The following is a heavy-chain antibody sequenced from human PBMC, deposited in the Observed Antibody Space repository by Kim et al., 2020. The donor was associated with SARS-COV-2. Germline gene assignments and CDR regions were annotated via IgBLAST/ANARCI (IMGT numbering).Heavy chain of an antibody. CDR3: AKDRLAGD. CDR2: DGRT. Sequence: DGRTYYANSVKGRFTISRANSKNTLYLQMNNLRAEDTAVYYCAKDRLAGDWGQGTLVSVSS. V-gene: IGHV3-23*01. J-gene: IGHJ4*02. D-gene: IGHD2-15*01.